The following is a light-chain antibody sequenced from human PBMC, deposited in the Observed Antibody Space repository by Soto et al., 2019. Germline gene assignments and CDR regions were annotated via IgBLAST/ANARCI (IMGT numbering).Light chain of an antibody. CDR1: QIVGSN. J-gene: IGKJ1*01. CDR3: QQYNNWPSWT. V-gene: IGKV3-15*01. CDR2: GAS. Sequence: EIVMTQSPATLSVSPGERATLYCRASQIVGSNLAWYQQKPGQAPRLLIYGASTGATGIPARFSGSGSGTEFTHAISSLQSEDFAVYYCQQYNNWPSWTFGQGTKVEIK.